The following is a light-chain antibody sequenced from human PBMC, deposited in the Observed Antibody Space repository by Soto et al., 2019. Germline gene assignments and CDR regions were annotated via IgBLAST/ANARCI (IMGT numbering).Light chain of an antibody. CDR2: ASY. CDR3: LQHNSYPRT. V-gene: IGKV1-17*01. CDR1: QGISND. J-gene: IGKJ1*01. Sequence: IQLTQSPSSLSASVGDRVTITCRASQGISNDLGWYQQKPGKAPQRLVLASYNLQSGVPSRFSGSGSGTEFTLTSSSLQPEDFATYYCLQHNSYPRTFGQGTRVEIK.